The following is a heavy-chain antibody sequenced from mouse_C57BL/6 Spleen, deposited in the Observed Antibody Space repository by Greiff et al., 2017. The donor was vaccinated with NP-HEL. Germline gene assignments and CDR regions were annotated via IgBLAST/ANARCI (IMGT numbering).Heavy chain of an antibody. D-gene: IGHD1-1*01. V-gene: IGHV1-72*01. CDR2: IDPNSGGT. J-gene: IGHJ2*01. CDR1: GYTFTSYW. CDR3: ARTHYYGSSFDY. Sequence: QVQLKQPGAELVKPGASVKLSCKASGYTFTSYWMHWVKQRPGRGLEWIGRIDPNSGGTKYNEKFKSKATLTVVKPSSTADMQLSSLKSEDSAVYYCARTHYYGSSFDYWGQGTTLTGSS.